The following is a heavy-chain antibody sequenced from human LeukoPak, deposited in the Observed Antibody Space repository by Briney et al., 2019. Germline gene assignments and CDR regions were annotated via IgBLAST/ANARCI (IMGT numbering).Heavy chain of an antibody. J-gene: IGHJ4*02. CDR3: ARHRDGYYDY. Sequence: GESLKISCKGSGYTFTSYWIAWVRQMPGKGLEWMGIIYPGDSDIRYSPSFQGQVTISADKSITTAYLQWSSLKASDTAMYYCARHRDGYYDYWGQGTLVTVSS. CDR2: IYPGDSDI. CDR1: GYTFTSYW. V-gene: IGHV5-51*01. D-gene: IGHD5-24*01.